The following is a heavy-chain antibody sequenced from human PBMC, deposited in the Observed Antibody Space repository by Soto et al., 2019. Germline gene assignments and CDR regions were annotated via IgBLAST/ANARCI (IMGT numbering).Heavy chain of an antibody. V-gene: IGHV3-74*01. J-gene: IGHJ4*02. CDR3: ARGGAMGVDY. CDR2: IYFDGITT. CDR1: GFTFNTHW. Sequence: EVQLVESGGGVVQPGGPLSLSCTASGFTFNTHWMHWVRQAPGKGLVWVSRIYFDGITTNYADSVKGRLTVSRDNAKNTVSLHVNTVRDEDTAVYYCARGGAMGVDYWGQGTLVTVSS. D-gene: IGHD1-26*01.